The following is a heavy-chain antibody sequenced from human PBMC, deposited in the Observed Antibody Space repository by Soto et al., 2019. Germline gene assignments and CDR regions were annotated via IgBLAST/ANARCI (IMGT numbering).Heavy chain of an antibody. J-gene: IGHJ4*02. CDR1: GLNFDDFA. CDR2: ITWNSRVL. V-gene: IGHV3-9*01. CDR3: AKGRYDFWSPYYFDS. Sequence: GGSLRLSCVVAGLNFDDFAMHWVRQAPGKGLEWVSGITWNSRVLAYADSVKGRFTISRDNARNSLYLQMDSLRDEDTALYYCAKGRYDFWSPYYFDSWGQGTLVTVSS. D-gene: IGHD3-3*01.